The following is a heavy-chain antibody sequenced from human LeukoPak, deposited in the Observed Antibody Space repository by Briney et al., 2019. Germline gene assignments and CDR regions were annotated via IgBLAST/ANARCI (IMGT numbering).Heavy chain of an antibody. CDR1: GFTSSSYA. D-gene: IGHD6-19*01. V-gene: IGHV3-23*01. J-gene: IGHJ4*02. CDR3: AKGFRSGWYLDYFDY. Sequence: GGSLRLSCAASGFTSSSYAMSWVRQAPGKGLEWVSAISGSGGSTYYADSVKGRFTISRDNSKNTLYLQMSSLRAEDTAVYYCAKGFRSGWYLDYFDYWGQGTLVTVSS. CDR2: ISGSGGST.